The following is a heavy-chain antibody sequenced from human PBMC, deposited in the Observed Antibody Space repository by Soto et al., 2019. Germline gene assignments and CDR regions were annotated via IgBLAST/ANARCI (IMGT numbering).Heavy chain of an antibody. CDR3: ARSLLDEYSSSWRSAYYGMDV. Sequence: QVQLVQSGAEVKKPGASVKVSCKASGFTFSAYYIYWVRQAPGQGLEWIGWINPNSGDTNNAQKFQGRVIMTRDTATSTVYMELSALIPDDTAVYYCARSLLDEYSSSWRSAYYGMDVWGQGTTVTVSS. CDR2: INPNSGDT. CDR1: GFTFSAYY. J-gene: IGHJ6*02. D-gene: IGHD6-13*01. V-gene: IGHV1-2*02.